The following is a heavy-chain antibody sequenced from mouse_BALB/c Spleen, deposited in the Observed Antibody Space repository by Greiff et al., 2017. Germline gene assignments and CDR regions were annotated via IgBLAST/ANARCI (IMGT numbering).Heavy chain of an antibody. CDR3: AREEDYYGSWFAY. CDR2: ISSGGST. CDR1: GFTFSSYA. V-gene: IGHV5-6-5*01. J-gene: IGHJ3*01. D-gene: IGHD1-2*01. Sequence: EVKVVESGGGLVKPGGSLKLSCAASGFTFSSYAMSWVRQTPEKRLEWVASISSGGSTYYPDSVKGRFTISRDNARNILYLQMSSLRSEDTAMYYCAREEDYYGSWFAYWGQGTLVTVSA.